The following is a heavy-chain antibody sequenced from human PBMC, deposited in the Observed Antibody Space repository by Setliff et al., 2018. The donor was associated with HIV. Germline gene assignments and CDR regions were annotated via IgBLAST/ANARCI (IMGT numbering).Heavy chain of an antibody. CDR2: FYTTGK. CDR1: GDFISSSSYY. Sequence: PSETLSLTCTVFGDFISSSSYYWTWIRQPPGKGLEWIGSFYTTGKVYSPSFKSRVSISIDTAKTQLSLRLTSLSAADTAVYYCARFPHEREPKTWGQGTLVTVSS. D-gene: IGHD1-1*01. V-gene: IGHV4-39*01. J-gene: IGHJ1*01. CDR3: ARFPHEREPKT.